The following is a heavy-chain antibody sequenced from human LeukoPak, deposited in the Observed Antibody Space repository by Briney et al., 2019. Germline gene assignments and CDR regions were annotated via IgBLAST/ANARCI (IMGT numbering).Heavy chain of an antibody. CDR1: GYSISSGYY. CDR2: IYHSGST. D-gene: IGHD3-10*01. V-gene: IGHV4-38-2*02. CDR3: ARGGGWDSGYYMDV. J-gene: IGHJ6*03. Sequence: PSETLSLTCTVSGYSISSGYYWGWIRQPPGKGLEWIGTIYHSGSTYYNPSLKSRITISVDTSKYQFSLKLSSVTAADTAVYYCARGGGWDSGYYMDVWGKGTTVTVSS.